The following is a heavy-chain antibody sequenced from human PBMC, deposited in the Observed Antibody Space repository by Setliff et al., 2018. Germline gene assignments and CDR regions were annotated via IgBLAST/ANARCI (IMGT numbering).Heavy chain of an antibody. CDR3: ARDDGSGWYFDAFDI. Sequence: PGGSLRLSCAASGFIFDDYGMSWVRQAPGKGLEWVSGINWNGGSTGYADSVKGRFTISRDNAKNSLYLQMNSLRAEDTALYHCARDDGSGWYFDAFDIRGQGTMVTVSS. V-gene: IGHV3-20*01. D-gene: IGHD6-19*01. J-gene: IGHJ3*02. CDR2: INWNGGST. CDR1: GFIFDDYG.